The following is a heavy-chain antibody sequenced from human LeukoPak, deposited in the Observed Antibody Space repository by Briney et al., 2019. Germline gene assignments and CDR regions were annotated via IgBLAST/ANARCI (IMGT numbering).Heavy chain of an antibody. V-gene: IGHV3-7*01. CDR3: ARGLTVKDY. CDR2: IKEDGSEK. Sequence: GGSLRLSCAASGFASSTYWMMWSRQAPGKGLEWVANIKEDGSEKYYVDSVKGRFTISRDGAKNSLYLQMNSLRAEDTAVYYCARGLTVKDYWGQGTLVTVSS. CDR1: GFASSTYW. J-gene: IGHJ4*02. D-gene: IGHD3-9*01.